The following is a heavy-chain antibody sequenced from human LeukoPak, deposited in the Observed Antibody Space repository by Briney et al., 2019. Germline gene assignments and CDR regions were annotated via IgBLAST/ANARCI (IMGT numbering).Heavy chain of an antibody. V-gene: IGHV3-30*02. Sequence: GGSLRLSCAASGFTFSSHGMQWVRQAPGKGLEWAAFIRYDGSNKYYADSVKGRFTISRDNSKNTLYLQMNSLRAEDTAVYYCAISRDGYNLFYFDYWGQGTLVTVSS. J-gene: IGHJ4*02. CDR3: AISRDGYNLFYFDY. CDR1: GFTFSSHG. CDR2: IRYDGSNK. D-gene: IGHD5-24*01.